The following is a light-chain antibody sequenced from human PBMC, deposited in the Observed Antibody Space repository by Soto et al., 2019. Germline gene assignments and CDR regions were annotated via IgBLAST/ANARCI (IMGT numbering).Light chain of an antibody. J-gene: IGLJ1*01. CDR1: SSDVGGYNY. CDR3: SSYTSSSTLIV. Sequence: QSVRTQPASVSGAPGQSITISCTGTSSDVGGYNYVSWYQQHPGKAPKLMIYDVSNRPSGVSNRFSGSESGNTASLTISGLQAEDEADYYCSSYTSSSTLIVFGTGTKVTVL. CDR2: DVS. V-gene: IGLV2-14*01.